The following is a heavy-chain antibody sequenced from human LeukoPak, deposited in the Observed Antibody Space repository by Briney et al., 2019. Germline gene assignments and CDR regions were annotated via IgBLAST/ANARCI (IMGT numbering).Heavy chain of an antibody. J-gene: IGHJ4*02. CDR2: ISSSGSTI. Sequence: GGSLRLSCAASGFTFSDYYMSWIRQAPGEGLEWVSYISSSGSTIYYADSVKGRFTISRDNAKNSLYLQMNSLRAEDTAVYYCARVGSSSFDVRFDYWGQGTLVTVSS. CDR1: GFTFSDYY. CDR3: ARVGSSSFDVRFDY. V-gene: IGHV3-11*01. D-gene: IGHD6-13*01.